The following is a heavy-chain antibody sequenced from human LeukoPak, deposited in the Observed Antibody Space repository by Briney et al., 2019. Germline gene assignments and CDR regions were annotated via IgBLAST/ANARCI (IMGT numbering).Heavy chain of an antibody. CDR2: ISWNSGSI. Sequence: GGSLRLSCAASGFTFNDYAMHWVRQAPGKGLEWVSGISWNSGSIGYADSVKGRFTISRDNAKNSLYLQMNSLRAEDTALYYCAKDRGYSYGYFDYWGQGTLVTVSS. V-gene: IGHV3-9*01. J-gene: IGHJ4*02. CDR3: AKDRGYSYGYFDY. CDR1: GFTFNDYA. D-gene: IGHD5-18*01.